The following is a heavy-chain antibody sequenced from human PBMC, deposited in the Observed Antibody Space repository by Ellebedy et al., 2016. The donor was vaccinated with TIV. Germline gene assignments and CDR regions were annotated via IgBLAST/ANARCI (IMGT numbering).Heavy chain of an antibody. J-gene: IGHJ6*02. Sequence: LRLSXAASGFTFSSYSMNWVRQPPGKGLEWIGYIYYSGSTNYNPSLKSRVTISVDTSKNQFSLKLSSVTAADTAVYYCARDYGDSARGMDVWGQGTTVTVSS. D-gene: IGHD4-17*01. V-gene: IGHV4-59*01. CDR1: GFTFSSYS. CDR3: ARDYGDSARGMDV. CDR2: IYYSGST.